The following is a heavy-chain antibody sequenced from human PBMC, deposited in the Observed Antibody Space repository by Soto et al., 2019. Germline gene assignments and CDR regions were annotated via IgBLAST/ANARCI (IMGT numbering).Heavy chain of an antibody. CDR3: ARSYTRSSGWWY. CDR1: GGSFSGYS. D-gene: IGHD6-19*01. CDR2: INHSGST. Sequence: QVQLQQWGAGLLKPSETLSLTCAVYGGSFSGYSWSWIRQPPGKGLEWIGEINHSGSTNYNPSLKSRVTISVDTTKNQFALKLSSVTAADTAVYYCARSYTRSSGWWYWGQGTLVTVSS. J-gene: IGHJ4*02. V-gene: IGHV4-34*01.